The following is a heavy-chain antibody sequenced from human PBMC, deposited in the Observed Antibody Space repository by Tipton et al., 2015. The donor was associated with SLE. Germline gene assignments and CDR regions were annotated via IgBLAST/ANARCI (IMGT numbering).Heavy chain of an antibody. CDR1: GFTFSNYA. D-gene: IGHD6-13*01. CDR3: ANQLVNYYYGMDV. CDR2: ISYDGSNK. Sequence: SLRLSCAASGFTFSNYAMHWVRQAPGKGLEWVAVISYDGSNKYYADSVKGRFTISRDNSKNTLYLQMNSLRAEDTAVYYCANQLVNYYYGMDVWGQGTTVTVSS. J-gene: IGHJ6*02. V-gene: IGHV3-30*04.